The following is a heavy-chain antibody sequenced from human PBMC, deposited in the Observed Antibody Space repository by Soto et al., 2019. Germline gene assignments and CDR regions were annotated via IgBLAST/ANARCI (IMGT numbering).Heavy chain of an antibody. D-gene: IGHD6-6*01. CDR3: ATTREGQLAAFDI. V-gene: IGHV5-51*01. Sequence: PGESLKISCKGSGYSFTSYWIGWVRQMPGKGLEWMGIIYPGDSDTRYSPSFQGQVTISADKSISTAYLQWSSLKASDSAMYYCATTREGQLAAFDIWGQGTMVTVSS. CDR1: GYSFTSYW. CDR2: IYPGDSDT. J-gene: IGHJ3*02.